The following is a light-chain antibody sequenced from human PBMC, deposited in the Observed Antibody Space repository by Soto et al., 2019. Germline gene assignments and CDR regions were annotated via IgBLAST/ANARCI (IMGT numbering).Light chain of an antibody. CDR1: SSDVGGYNY. V-gene: IGLV2-14*01. Sequence: QSALTQPASVSGSPGQSITISCTGTSSDVGGYNYVSWYQQHPGKAPKLMIYEVSNRPSGVSNRFSGSKSGNTASLTISGLQAEDEAEYYFSSYTSSSTLVCGGGTKLTVL. CDR3: SSYTSSSTLV. CDR2: EVS. J-gene: IGLJ3*02.